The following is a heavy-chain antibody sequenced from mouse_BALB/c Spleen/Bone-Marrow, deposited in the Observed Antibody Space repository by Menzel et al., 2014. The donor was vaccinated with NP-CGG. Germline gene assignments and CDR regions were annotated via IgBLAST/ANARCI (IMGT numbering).Heavy chain of an antibody. J-gene: IGHJ2*01. CDR2: ISRGGNYT. D-gene: IGHD1-1*01. V-gene: IGHV5-9-3*01. Sequence: EVKLEESGGGLVKPGGSLKLSCAASGFTFSSYAMSWVRQTPEKRLEWVATISRGGNYTYYPDSVKGRFTISRDNAKNTLYLQMSSLRSEDTAMYYCARCYGSSYDYWGQDTTLTVSS. CDR3: ARCYGSSYDY. CDR1: GFTFSSYA.